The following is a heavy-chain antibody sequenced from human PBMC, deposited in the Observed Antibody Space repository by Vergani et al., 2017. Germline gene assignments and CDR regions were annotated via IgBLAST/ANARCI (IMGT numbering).Heavy chain of an antibody. V-gene: IGHV3-33*01. J-gene: IGHJ6*02. Sequence: QVQLVESGGGVVLPGRSLRLSCAASGFTFSSYGMHWVRQAPGKGLEWVAVIWYDGSNKYYADSVKGRFTISRDNSKNTLYLQMNSLRAEDTAVYYCAREGGTYYDFWSGYSYYYGMDVWGQGTTVTVSS. CDR2: IWYDGSNK. CDR1: GFTFSSYG. CDR3: AREGGTYYDFWSGYSYYYGMDV. D-gene: IGHD3-3*01.